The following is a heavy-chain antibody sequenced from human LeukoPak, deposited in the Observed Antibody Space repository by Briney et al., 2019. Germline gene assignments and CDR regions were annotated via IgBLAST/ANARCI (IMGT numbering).Heavy chain of an antibody. CDR1: GGSISSGGYS. D-gene: IGHD3-22*01. V-gene: IGHV4-30-2*01. Sequence: SETLSLTCAVSGGSISSGGYSWSWIRQPPGKGLERIGYISHSGSTYYNLSLRSRVTISVDRSKNQFSLKLSSVTATDTAVYYCARVPYYYDSSGYQNWYFDLWGRGTLVTVSS. J-gene: IGHJ2*01. CDR3: ARVPYYYDSSGYQNWYFDL. CDR2: ISHSGST.